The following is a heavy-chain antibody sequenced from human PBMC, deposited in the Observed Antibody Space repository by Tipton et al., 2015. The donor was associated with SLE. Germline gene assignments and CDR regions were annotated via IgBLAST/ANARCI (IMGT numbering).Heavy chain of an antibody. CDR1: GGSISSSSYY. J-gene: IGHJ6*04. D-gene: IGHD3-10*01. CDR3: ARDLTMVGGMDV. CDR2: IYYSGST. V-gene: IGHV4-39*07. Sequence: TLSLTCTVSGGSISSSSYYWGWIRQPPGKGLEWIGSIYYSGSTNYNPSLKSRVTISVDTSKNQFSLKLSSVTAADTAVYYCARDLTMVGGMDVWGKGTTVTVSS.